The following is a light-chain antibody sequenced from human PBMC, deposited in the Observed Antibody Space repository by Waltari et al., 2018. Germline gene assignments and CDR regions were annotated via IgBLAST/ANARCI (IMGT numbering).Light chain of an antibody. CDR1: QRVLYSSNNKNY. CDR3: QQYYSDSYT. J-gene: IGKJ2*01. Sequence: DIVMTQSPDSLAVSLGERATINCKSRQRVLYSSNNKNYLAWYQQKPGQPPKLLIYWASTRESGVLDRFSGSGSGTDFTLTISSLQAEDVAGYYCQQYYSDSYTFGQGTKLEIK. V-gene: IGKV4-1*01. CDR2: WAS.